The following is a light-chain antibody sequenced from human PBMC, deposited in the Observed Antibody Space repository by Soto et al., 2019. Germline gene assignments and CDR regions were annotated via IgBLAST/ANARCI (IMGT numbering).Light chain of an antibody. CDR2: AAS. J-gene: IGKJ3*01. Sequence: DIQLTQSPSFLSASVGDRVTITFRAIQGISSYLAWYHQKPEKAPKLLIYAASTVQSGVPSRFSGSGSGTEFTLIFSGVQPEDFANYYCQQLKSYPRVTFCPGTKVDIK. CDR1: QGISSY. V-gene: IGKV1-9*01. CDR3: QQLKSYPRVT.